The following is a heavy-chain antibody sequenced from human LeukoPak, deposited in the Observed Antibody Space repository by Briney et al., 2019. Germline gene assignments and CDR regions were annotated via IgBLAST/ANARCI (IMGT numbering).Heavy chain of an antibody. D-gene: IGHD2-2*02. Sequence: ASVKVSCKASGYTFTSYYMHGVRQAPGQGLEWMGWMNPNSGNTGYAQKFQGRVTMTRNTSISTAYMELSSLRSEDTAVYYCARGARYCSSTSCYIGYYYYYMDVWGKGTTVTISS. V-gene: IGHV1-8*01. J-gene: IGHJ6*03. CDR1: GYTFTSYY. CDR3: ARGARYCSSTSCYIGYYYYYMDV. CDR2: MNPNSGNT.